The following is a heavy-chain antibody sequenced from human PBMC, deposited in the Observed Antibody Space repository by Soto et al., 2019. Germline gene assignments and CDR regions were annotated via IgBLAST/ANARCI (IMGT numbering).Heavy chain of an antibody. CDR1: GFTFSSYG. D-gene: IGHD6-19*01. CDR3: ARDGIAVAGAPIPPDY. Sequence: QVQLVESGGGVVQPGRSLRLSCAASGFTFSSYGMYWVRQAPGKGLEWVAVIWYDGSNKYYADSVKGRFTISRDNSKNTLYLQMNSLRAEDTAVYYCARDGIAVAGAPIPPDYWGQGTLVTVSS. J-gene: IGHJ4*02. V-gene: IGHV3-33*01. CDR2: IWYDGSNK.